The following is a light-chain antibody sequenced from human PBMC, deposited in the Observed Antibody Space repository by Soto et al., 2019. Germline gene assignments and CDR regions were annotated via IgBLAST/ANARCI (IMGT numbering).Light chain of an antibody. CDR3: QQLNSYLSIT. J-gene: IGKJ5*01. Sequence: DIQLTQSPSFLSASVGDRVTITCRASQGISNFLVWYQQKPGKAPKVLIYAASTLQSGVPSRFSGSGSGTEFTLTISSLQPEDFATYYCQQLNSYLSITFGQGTRLEIK. V-gene: IGKV1-9*01. CDR2: AAS. CDR1: QGISNF.